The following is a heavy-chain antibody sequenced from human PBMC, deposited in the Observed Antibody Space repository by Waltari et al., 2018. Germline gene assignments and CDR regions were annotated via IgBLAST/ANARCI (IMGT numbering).Heavy chain of an antibody. CDR3: ARGWWYRTLDAFDI. V-gene: IGHV1-3*01. CDR2: INAGNGNT. J-gene: IGHJ3*02. CDR1: GGTFSSYA. Sequence: QVQLVQSGAEVKKPGSSVKVSCKASGGTFSSYAISWVRQAPGQRLEWMGWINAGNGNTKYSQKFQGRVTITRDTSASTAYMELSSLRSEDTAVYYCARGWWYRTLDAFDIWGQGTMVTVSS. D-gene: IGHD2-15*01.